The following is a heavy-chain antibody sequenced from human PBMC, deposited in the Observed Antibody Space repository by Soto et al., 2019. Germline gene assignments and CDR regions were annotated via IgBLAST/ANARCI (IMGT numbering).Heavy chain of an antibody. CDR3: ARERSAHGAGWFGP. CDR1: GYTFTSYD. Sequence: QVQLVQSGAEVKKPGASVKVSCKASGYTFTSYDINWVRQATGQGLEWMGWMNPNSGNTDYAQKFQGRVTMTRNTSITTDYMELRSLTSEDTAAYYCARERSAHGAGWFGPWGQGTLVTVSS. CDR2: MNPNSGNT. D-gene: IGHD2-8*01. J-gene: IGHJ5*02. V-gene: IGHV1-8*01.